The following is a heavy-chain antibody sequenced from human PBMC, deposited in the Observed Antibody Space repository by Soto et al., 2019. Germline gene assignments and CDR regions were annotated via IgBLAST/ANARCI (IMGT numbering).Heavy chain of an antibody. D-gene: IGHD3-3*01. Sequence: PSETLSLTCTVSGGSVSSSSYYWGWVRPPPGKGLEWIGYIYYSGSTNYTPSLKSRVTISVDTSKNQFSLKLSSVTAADTAVYYCARDHLEWGEGNYYYYGMDVWGQGTTVTVSS. J-gene: IGHJ6*02. V-gene: IGHV4-61*01. CDR3: ARDHLEWGEGNYYYYGMDV. CDR2: IYYSGST. CDR1: GGSVSSSSYY.